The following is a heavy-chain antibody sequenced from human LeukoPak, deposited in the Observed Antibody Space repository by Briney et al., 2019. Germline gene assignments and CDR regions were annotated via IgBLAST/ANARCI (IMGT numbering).Heavy chain of an antibody. CDR1: GGSISSYY. V-gene: IGHV4-59*08. CDR2: IYYSGST. CDR3: ASSEGTVDAFDI. D-gene: IGHD3-10*01. J-gene: IGHJ3*02. Sequence: SETLSLTCTVSGGSISSYYWSWIRQPPGKGLEWIGYIYYSGSTTYNPSLKSRVTISVDTSKNQFSLKLSSVTAADTAVYYCASSEGTVDAFDIWGQGTMVTVSS.